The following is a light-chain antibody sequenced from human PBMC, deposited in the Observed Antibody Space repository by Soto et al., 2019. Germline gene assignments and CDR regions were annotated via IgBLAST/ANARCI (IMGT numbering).Light chain of an antibody. CDR2: GAS. CDR1: QSVGSN. CDR3: QQYNKWPLFT. Sequence: ETVLTQSPATFSVSPGERATLSCRASQSVGSNLAWYQQRPGQPPRLLIYGASTRATGVPARFSGSGSGTEFNLTINSLQSEDFAVYYCQQYNKWPLFTFGPGTKVDIK. J-gene: IGKJ3*01. V-gene: IGKV3-15*01.